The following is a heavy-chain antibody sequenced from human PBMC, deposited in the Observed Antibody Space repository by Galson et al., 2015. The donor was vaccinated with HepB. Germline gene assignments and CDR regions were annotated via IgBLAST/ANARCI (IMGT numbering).Heavy chain of an antibody. CDR3: AKDGGDMGSWLQTPNPPRFDP. CDR2: ISDSAGST. CDR1: GFTFSSFA. Sequence: SLRLSCAASGFTFSSFAMSWVRQAPGKGLEWVSGISDSAGSTYYADSVKGRFTISRANSKNTLNLQMNSLRAEDTAVYYCAKDGGDMGSWLQTPNPPRFDPWGQGTLVSVSS. J-gene: IGHJ5*02. D-gene: IGHD5-24*01. V-gene: IGHV3-23*01.